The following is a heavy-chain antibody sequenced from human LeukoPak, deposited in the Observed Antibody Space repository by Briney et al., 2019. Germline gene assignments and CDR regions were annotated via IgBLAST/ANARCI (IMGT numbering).Heavy chain of an antibody. J-gene: IGHJ6*03. CDR3: ARDFKWFGESYHYYYMDV. CDR2: IYTSGST. D-gene: IGHD3-10*01. Sequence: SETLSLTCTVSGGSINSGSYYWSWIRQPAGKGLEWIGRIYTSGSTNYNPSLKSRVTMSVDTSKNQFSLKLSSVTAADTAVYYCARDFKWFGESYHYYYMDVWGKGTTVTVSS. V-gene: IGHV4-61*02. CDR1: GGSINSGSYY.